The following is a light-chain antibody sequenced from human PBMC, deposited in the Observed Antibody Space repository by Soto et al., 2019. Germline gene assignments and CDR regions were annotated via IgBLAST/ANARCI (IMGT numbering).Light chain of an antibody. Sequence: QSVLTQPASVSGSPGQSITISCTGTSSDVGSYNLVSWYQQHPGKAPKLMIYEGSKRPSGVSNRFSGSKSGNTASLTISGLQAEDVAGYYCCSYAGSSTSYVFGTGTKVTVL. CDR1: SSDVGSYNL. J-gene: IGLJ1*01. CDR3: CSYAGSSTSYV. CDR2: EGS. V-gene: IGLV2-23*01.